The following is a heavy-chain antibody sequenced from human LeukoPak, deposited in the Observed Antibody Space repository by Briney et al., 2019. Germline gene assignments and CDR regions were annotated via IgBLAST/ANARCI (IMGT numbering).Heavy chain of an antibody. Sequence: GASVNVSFTASGYTFTSYGISWVRQAPGQGLEWMGWISAYNGNTNYAQKLQGRVTMTTDTSTSTAYMELRSLRSDDTAVYYCASTGDYGDYYYYGMDVWGQGTTVTVSS. CDR2: ISAYNGNT. D-gene: IGHD4-17*01. J-gene: IGHJ6*02. CDR1: GYTFTSYG. CDR3: ASTGDYGDYYYYGMDV. V-gene: IGHV1-18*01.